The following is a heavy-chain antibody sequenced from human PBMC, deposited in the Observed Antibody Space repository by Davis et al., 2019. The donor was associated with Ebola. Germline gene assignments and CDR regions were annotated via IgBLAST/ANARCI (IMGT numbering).Heavy chain of an antibody. V-gene: IGHV4-61*08. D-gene: IGHD3-16*01. CDR3: ARAIGGRGGWFDP. CDR2: IYHSGTT. J-gene: IGHJ5*02. Sequence: GSLRLSCTVSGGSGSSGAYYWNWIRQPPGKGLEWIGYIYHSGTTNYNPSLRSRVTISVDTSKNQFSLKLSSVTAADTAVYYCARAIGGRGGWFDPWGQGTLVTVSS. CDR1: GGSGSSGAYY.